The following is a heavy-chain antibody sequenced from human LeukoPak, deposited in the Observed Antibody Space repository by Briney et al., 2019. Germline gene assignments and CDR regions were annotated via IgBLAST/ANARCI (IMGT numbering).Heavy chain of an antibody. Sequence: GGSMRLACAASGVTLSSHGTHWVRPAPGKGLDWVAVVSDRGTTTYYADSVKGRFIHPRDNSKNTLYLQMNSLRTDDTAVYYCAKEGQTPYSSKFSFDYWAQGTPVTVPS. CDR2: VSDRGTTT. V-gene: IGHV3-30*18. D-gene: IGHD6-13*01. CDR3: AKEGQTPYSSKFSFDY. CDR1: GVTLSSHG. J-gene: IGHJ4*02.